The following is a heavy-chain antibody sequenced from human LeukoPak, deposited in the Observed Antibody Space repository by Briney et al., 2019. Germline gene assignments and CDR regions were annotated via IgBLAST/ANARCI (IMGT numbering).Heavy chain of an antibody. CDR3: ARTYYYGSGSYYR. CDR1: GFTFSSYS. Sequence: PGGSLRLSCAASGFTFSSYSMNWVRQAPGKGLEWVSSISSSSYIYYTDSVKGRFTISRDNAKNSLYLQMNSLRAEDTAVYYCARTYYYGSGSYYRWGQGTLVTVSS. D-gene: IGHD3-10*01. V-gene: IGHV3-21*01. CDR2: ISSSSYI. J-gene: IGHJ4*02.